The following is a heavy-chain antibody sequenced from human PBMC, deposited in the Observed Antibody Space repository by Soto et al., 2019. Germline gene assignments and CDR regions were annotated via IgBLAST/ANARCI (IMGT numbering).Heavy chain of an antibody. V-gene: IGHV4-31*03. CDR3: VRFRRGPVAIYYYYGMDF. J-gene: IGHJ6*02. D-gene: IGHD2-2*01. Sequence: QVQLQESGPGLVKPSQTLSLTCTVSGGSISSGGYYWSWIRQHPGKGLEWIGYIYYSGSTYYNTSLKSRVTISVETSKNQFSMKLSSVTAADTAAFYCVRFRRGPVAIYYYYGMDFWGQGTTVTVSS. CDR1: GGSISSGGYY. CDR2: IYYSGST.